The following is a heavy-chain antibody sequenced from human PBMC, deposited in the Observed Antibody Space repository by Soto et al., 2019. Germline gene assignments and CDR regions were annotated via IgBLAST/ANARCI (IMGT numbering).Heavy chain of an antibody. D-gene: IGHD3-22*01. CDR2: IYPGDSDT. Sequence: PGESLKISCKGSGYSFTSYWIGWVRQMPGKGLEWMGIIYPGDSDTRYSPSFQGQVTISADKSISTAYLQWSSLKASDTAMYYCARFNNPHDSSGYYRDFDYWGQGTLVTVSS. CDR1: GYSFTSYW. V-gene: IGHV5-51*01. J-gene: IGHJ4*02. CDR3: ARFNNPHDSSGYYRDFDY.